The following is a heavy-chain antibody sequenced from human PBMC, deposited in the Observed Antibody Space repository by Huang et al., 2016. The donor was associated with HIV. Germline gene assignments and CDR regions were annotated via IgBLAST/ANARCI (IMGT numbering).Heavy chain of an antibody. V-gene: IGHV4-59*11. CDR2: IDYSGST. Sequence: QVQLQESGPGLVKPSETLSLTCTVSGGSISTHYWSWIRQPPGKGLEWIGSIDYSGSTNYSPSLKSLVTILLDTSKTQFSLRVNSVTAADTAMYYCARDHHDFWRGYRRMYFFDHWGQGTLVTVSS. D-gene: IGHD3-3*01. J-gene: IGHJ4*02. CDR1: GGSISTHY. CDR3: ARDHHDFWRGYRRMYFFDH.